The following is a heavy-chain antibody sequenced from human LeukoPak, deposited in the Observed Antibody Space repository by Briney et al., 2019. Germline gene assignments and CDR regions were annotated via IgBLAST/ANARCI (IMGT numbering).Heavy chain of an antibody. D-gene: IGHD6-6*01. J-gene: IGHJ5*02. CDR2: IYYTGNT. CDR1: GGSIGSGGFY. V-gene: IGHV4-31*03. CDR3: ARGRSGAARSTWFDP. Sequence: PSENLSLTCTVSGGSIGSGGFYWSWLRHLPGKGLEWFGHIYYTGNTYYSPSLKSRVIMSVDTSKNQFSLRLTSLTAADTAMYYCARGRSGAARSTWFDPWGQGTLVTVSS.